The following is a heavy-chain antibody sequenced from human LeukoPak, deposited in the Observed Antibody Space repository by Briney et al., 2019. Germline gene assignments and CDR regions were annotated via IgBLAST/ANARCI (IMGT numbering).Heavy chain of an antibody. D-gene: IGHD3-22*01. CDR2: INPSSGST. CDR1: GYTFSSYY. V-gene: IGHV1-46*01. CDR3: ARCSFSSGCPFDY. Sequence: ASVKVSCKASGYTFSSYYVHWVRQAPGQGLEWMGLINPSSGSTSYAQKFQGRVTMTRDTSTSTVYMELSSLRSEDTAVYYCARCSFSSGCPFDYWGQGTLVTVPS. J-gene: IGHJ4*02.